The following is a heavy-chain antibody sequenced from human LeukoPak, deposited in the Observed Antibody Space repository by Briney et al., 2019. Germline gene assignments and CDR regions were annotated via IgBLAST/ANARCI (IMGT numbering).Heavy chain of an antibody. D-gene: IGHD5-24*01. V-gene: IGHV1-69*02. CDR1: GYTFTGYY. J-gene: IGHJ3*02. CDR2: IIPILGIA. CDR3: ARGDGYNGDAFGI. Sequence: ASVKVSCKASGYTFTGYYMHWVRQAPGQGLEWMGRIIPILGIANYAQKFQGRVTITADKSTSTAYMELSSLRSEDTAVYYCARGDGYNGDAFGIWGQGTMVTVSS.